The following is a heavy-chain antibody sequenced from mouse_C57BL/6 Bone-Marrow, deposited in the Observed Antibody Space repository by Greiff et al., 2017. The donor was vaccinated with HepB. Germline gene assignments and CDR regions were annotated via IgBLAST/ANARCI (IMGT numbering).Heavy chain of an antibody. CDR2: ISNLAYSI. D-gene: IGHD2-4*01. CDR1: GFTFSDYG. CDR3: ARLYYDYDEYAMDY. V-gene: IGHV5-15*01. J-gene: IGHJ4*01. Sequence: EVKLVESGGGLVQPGGSLKLSCAASGFTFSDYGMAWVRQAPRKGPEWVAFISNLAYSIYYADTVTGRFTISRENAKNTLYLEMSSLRSEDTAMYYCARLYYDYDEYAMDYWGQGTSVTVSS.